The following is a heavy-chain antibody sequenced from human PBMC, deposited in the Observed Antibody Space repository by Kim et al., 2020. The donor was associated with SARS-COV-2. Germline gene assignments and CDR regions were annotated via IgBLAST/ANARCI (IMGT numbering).Heavy chain of an antibody. Sequence: GGSLRLSCVAFGFTFSDYRMNWVRQAPGKGLEWLSVISNDDGGIYYADSVRGRFTVSRDDAKNSLYLQMNSLTVDDTAVYYCVRDRRPGIRYPALASWG. V-gene: IGHV3-48*01. CDR3: VRDRRPGIRYPALAS. CDR2: ISNDDGGI. J-gene: IGHJ5*01. D-gene: IGHD1-1*01. CDR1: GFTFSDYR.